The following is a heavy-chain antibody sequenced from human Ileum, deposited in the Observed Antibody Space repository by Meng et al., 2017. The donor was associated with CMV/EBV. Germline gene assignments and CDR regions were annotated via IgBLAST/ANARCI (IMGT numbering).Heavy chain of an antibody. V-gene: IGHV4-39*07. CDR3: ARVYYDSSGVGFDP. Sequence: GSLRLSCTVSGGSISSSSYYWGWIRQPPGKGLEWIGSIYYSGSTYYNPSLKSRVTISVDTSKNQFSLKLSSVTAADTAVYYCARVYYDSSGVGFDPWGQGTLVTVSS. CDR2: IYYSGST. D-gene: IGHD3-22*01. CDR1: GGSISSSSYY. J-gene: IGHJ5*02.